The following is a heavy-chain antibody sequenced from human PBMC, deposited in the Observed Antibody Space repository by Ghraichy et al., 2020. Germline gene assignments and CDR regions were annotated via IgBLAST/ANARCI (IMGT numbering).Heavy chain of an antibody. CDR1: GFTVSSNY. Sequence: GESLNISCAASGFTVSSNYMSWVRQAPGKGLEWVSVIYSGGSTYYADSVKGRFTISRDNSKNTLYLQMNSLRAEDTAVYYCAREMVRSGDYYYYGMDVWGQGTTVTVSS. D-gene: IGHD2-8*01. V-gene: IGHV3-53*01. J-gene: IGHJ6*02. CDR2: IYSGGST. CDR3: AREMVRSGDYYYYGMDV.